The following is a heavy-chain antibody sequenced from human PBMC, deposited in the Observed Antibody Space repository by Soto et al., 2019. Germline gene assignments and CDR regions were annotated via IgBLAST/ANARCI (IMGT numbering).Heavy chain of an antibody. J-gene: IGHJ4*02. CDR1: GGTFSSYT. V-gene: IGHV1-69*08. D-gene: IGHD1-7*01. CDR3: ARDQDRYNWNYF. Sequence: QVQLVQSGAEVKKPGSSVKVSCKASGGTFSSYTISWVRQAPGQGLEWMGRIIPILGIANYAQKFQGRVTITADKSTSTAYMELSSLRSEDTAVYYCARDQDRYNWNYFWGQGTLVTVSS. CDR2: IIPILGIA.